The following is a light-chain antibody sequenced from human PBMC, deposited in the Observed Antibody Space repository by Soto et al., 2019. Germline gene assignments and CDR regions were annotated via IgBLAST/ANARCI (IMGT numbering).Light chain of an antibody. CDR1: QSVSSSY. J-gene: IGKJ1*01. Sequence: EIVLTQSPGTLSLSPGERATLSCRASQSVSSSYLAWYQQKPGQAPRPLIYGASSRAICIPDRFSGSGSGTDFTLTISRLEPEDFAVYYCQQYGSSPWTFGQGTKVEIK. CDR3: QQYGSSPWT. CDR2: GAS. V-gene: IGKV3-20*01.